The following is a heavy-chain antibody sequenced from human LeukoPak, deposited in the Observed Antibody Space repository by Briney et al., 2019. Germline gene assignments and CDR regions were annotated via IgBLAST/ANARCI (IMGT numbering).Heavy chain of an antibody. D-gene: IGHD2-2*01. J-gene: IGHJ3*02. Sequence: ASVKVSCKTSGFTLTIYDINWVRQATGQGLEWMGWISAYNGNTNYAQKLQGRVTMTTDTSTSTAYMELRSLRSDDTAVYYCARAKNPLVVPADAFDIWGPGTRVTVSS. CDR1: GFTLTIYD. CDR3: ARAKNPLVVPADAFDI. CDR2: ISAYNGNT. V-gene: IGHV1-18*01.